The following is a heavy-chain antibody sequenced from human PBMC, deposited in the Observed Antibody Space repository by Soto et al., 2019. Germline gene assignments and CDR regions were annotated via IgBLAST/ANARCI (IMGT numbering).Heavy chain of an antibody. D-gene: IGHD2-21*02. CDR1: GYTFTSYG. Sequence: GASVKVSCKASGYTFTSYGISWVRQAPGQGLEWMGWISAYNGNTNYAQKLQGRVTMTTDTSTSTAYVELRSLRSDDTAVYYCARDFGHIVVVTAPSYWGQGTLVTVSS. CDR3: ARDFGHIVVVTAPSY. J-gene: IGHJ4*02. V-gene: IGHV1-18*01. CDR2: ISAYNGNT.